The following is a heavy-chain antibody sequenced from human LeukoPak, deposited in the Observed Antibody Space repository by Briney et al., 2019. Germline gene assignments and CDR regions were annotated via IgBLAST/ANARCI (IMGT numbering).Heavy chain of an antibody. Sequence: SETLSLTCTASGGSINRYYWSWIRQPAGKGLEWIGRIYSTGSTNYNPSLKSRVTMSVDTSKNHFSLKLNPVTAADTAVYYCARHLGAQSLIAFDIWGQGTMVTVSS. CDR2: IYSTGST. J-gene: IGHJ3*02. CDR1: GGSINRYY. D-gene: IGHD3-16*01. V-gene: IGHV4-4*07. CDR3: ARHLGAQSLIAFDI.